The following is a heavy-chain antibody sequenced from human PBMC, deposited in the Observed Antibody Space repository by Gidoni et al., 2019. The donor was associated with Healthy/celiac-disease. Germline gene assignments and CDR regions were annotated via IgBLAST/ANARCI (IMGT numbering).Heavy chain of an antibody. Sequence: EVQLLESGGGLVQPGGSLRLSCAASGFTFSSYGMRWVRQAPGKGLEWVSAISGSGGSTYHADSVKGRFTISRDNSKNTLYLQMNSLRAEDTAIYYCAKVSDWNPLDASDIWGQGTMVTVSS. CDR3: AKVSDWNPLDASDI. CDR2: ISGSGGST. J-gene: IGHJ3*02. CDR1: GFTFSSYG. D-gene: IGHD1-1*01. V-gene: IGHV3-23*01.